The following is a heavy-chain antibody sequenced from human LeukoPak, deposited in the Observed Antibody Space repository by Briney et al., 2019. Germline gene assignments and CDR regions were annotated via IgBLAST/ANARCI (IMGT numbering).Heavy chain of an antibody. CDR3: ARARITIFGVAALDY. Sequence: GGSLRLSCAASGFTFSSDWMSWVRQAPGKGLEWVANIKQDGSEKYYVDSVKGRFTISRDNAKNSLYLQMNSLRAEDTAVYYCARARITIFGVAALDYWGQGTLVTVSS. CDR1: GFTFSSDW. J-gene: IGHJ4*02. CDR2: IKQDGSEK. D-gene: IGHD3-3*01. V-gene: IGHV3-7*01.